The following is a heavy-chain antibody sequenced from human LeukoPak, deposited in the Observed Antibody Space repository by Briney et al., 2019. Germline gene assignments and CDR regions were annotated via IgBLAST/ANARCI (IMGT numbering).Heavy chain of an antibody. J-gene: IGHJ4*02. V-gene: IGHV1-2*02. D-gene: IGHD4-17*01. Sequence: ASVKVSCKASGYTFTGYYMHWVRQAPGQGLEWMEWINPNSGGTNYAQKFQGRVTMTRDTSISTAYMELSRLRSDDTAVYYCARVMTTVTTSLEYWGQGTVVTVSS. CDR3: ARVMTTVTTSLEY. CDR2: INPNSGGT. CDR1: GYTFTGYY.